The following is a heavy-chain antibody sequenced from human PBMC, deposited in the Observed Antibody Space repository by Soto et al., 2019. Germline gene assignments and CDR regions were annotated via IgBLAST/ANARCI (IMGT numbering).Heavy chain of an antibody. Sequence: PSETLSLTCTVSKGSVSSGNYLWSWIRQPPGKGLEWIGNMYYSGSTNNNSSLKSRVTISVDTSKNQFSLKLRSVTAADTAVYYCARDRPLHPSYHIYGMDVWGQGITVTVSS. V-gene: IGHV4-61*01. CDR2: MYYSGST. CDR1: KGSVSSGNYL. D-gene: IGHD2-15*01. J-gene: IGHJ6*01. CDR3: ARDRPLHPSYHIYGMDV.